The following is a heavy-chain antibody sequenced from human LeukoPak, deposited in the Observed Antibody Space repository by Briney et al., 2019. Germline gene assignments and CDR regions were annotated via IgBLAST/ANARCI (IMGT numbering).Heavy chain of an antibody. Sequence: ASVKVSCTASGYTFTGYYMHWVRQAPGQGLEWMGWINPNSGGTNYAQKFQGRVTMTRDASISTAYMELSRLRSDDTAVYYCARARDGSDAFDIWGQGTMVTVSS. CDR3: ARARDGSDAFDI. CDR2: INPNSGGT. D-gene: IGHD5-24*01. CDR1: GYTFTGYY. J-gene: IGHJ3*02. V-gene: IGHV1-2*02.